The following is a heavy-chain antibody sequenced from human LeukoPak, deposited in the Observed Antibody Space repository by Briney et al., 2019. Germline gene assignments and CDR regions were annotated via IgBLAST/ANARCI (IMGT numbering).Heavy chain of an antibody. D-gene: IGHD2-2*01. V-gene: IGHV1-18*01. CDR3: ARVPSSYYYGMDV. Sequence: ASVKVSCKASGYTFTSYGISWVRQAPGQGLEWMGWISAYNGNTNYAQKLQGRVTMTTDTSTSTAYMELSSLKSEDTAVYYCARVPSSYYYGMDVWGQGTTVTVSS. CDR1: GYTFTSYG. CDR2: ISAYNGNT. J-gene: IGHJ6*02.